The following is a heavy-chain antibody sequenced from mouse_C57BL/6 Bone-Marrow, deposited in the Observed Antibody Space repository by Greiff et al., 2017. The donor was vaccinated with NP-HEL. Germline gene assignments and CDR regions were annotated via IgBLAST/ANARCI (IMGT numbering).Heavy chain of an antibody. J-gene: IGHJ3*01. CDR3: AGSPYAYPFAY. Sequence: VQLQQPGAELVKPGASVTLSCKASGYTFTSYWMHWVKQRPGQGLEWIGMIHPNSGSTNYNEKFKSKATLTVDKSSSTAYMQLSSLTSEDSAVYYCAGSPYAYPFAYWGQGTLVTVSA. CDR2: IHPNSGST. V-gene: IGHV1-64*01. CDR1: GYTFTSYW. D-gene: IGHD6-5*01.